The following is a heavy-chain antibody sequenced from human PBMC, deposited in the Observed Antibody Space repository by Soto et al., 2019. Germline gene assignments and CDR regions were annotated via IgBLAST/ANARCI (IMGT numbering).Heavy chain of an antibody. CDR2: IFPGDPDT. Sequence: GESLKISCKAIGYTFTNYWIGWVRQTPGKGLEWMGIIFPGDPDTRYNPSFEGQVTVSADESISTAYLQWNTLKASDTAMYYCVRPNFGALTPFDFRGQGTLVTVSS. CDR1: GYTFTNYW. J-gene: IGHJ4*02. D-gene: IGHD3-16*01. CDR3: VRPNFGALTPFDF. V-gene: IGHV5-51*01.